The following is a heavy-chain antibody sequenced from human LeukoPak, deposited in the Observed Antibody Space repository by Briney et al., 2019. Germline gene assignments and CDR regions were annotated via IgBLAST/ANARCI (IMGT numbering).Heavy chain of an antibody. CDR3: AGMYYYDSSGYPRGYNWFDP. CDR2: IYPGDSDT. D-gene: IGHD3-22*01. CDR1: GYSFTSYW. V-gene: IGHV5-51*01. J-gene: IGHJ5*02. Sequence: GESLKISCEGSGYSFTSYWISWVRQMPGKGLEWMGIIYPGDSDTRYSPSFQGQVTISADKSISTAYLQWSSLKASDTAMYYCAGMYYYDSSGYPRGYNWFDPWGQGTLVTVSS.